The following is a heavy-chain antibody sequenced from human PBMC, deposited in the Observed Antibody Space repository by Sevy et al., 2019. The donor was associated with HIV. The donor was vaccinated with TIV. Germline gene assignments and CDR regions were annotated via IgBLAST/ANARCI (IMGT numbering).Heavy chain of an antibody. V-gene: IGHV3-23*01. Sequence: GGSLRLACAASGFTFSSYAMSWVRQAPGKGLEWVSAISGSGGSTYYADSVKGRFTISRDNSKNTLYLQMNSLRAEDTAVYYCAKDRPPSTVTDAFDIWVQGTMVTVSS. J-gene: IGHJ3*02. D-gene: IGHD4-17*01. CDR2: ISGSGGST. CDR1: GFTFSSYA. CDR3: AKDRPPSTVTDAFDI.